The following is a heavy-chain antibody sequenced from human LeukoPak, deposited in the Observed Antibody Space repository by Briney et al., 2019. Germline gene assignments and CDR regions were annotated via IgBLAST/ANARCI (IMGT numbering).Heavy chain of an antibody. Sequence: SETLSLTCAVYGGSFSGYYWSWIRQPPGKGLEWIGEINHSGSTNYNPSLKSRVTISVDTSKNQFSLKLSSVIDADTAVYYCARRTWLAPFDYWGQGTLVTVSS. J-gene: IGHJ4*02. CDR2: INHSGST. V-gene: IGHV4-34*01. D-gene: IGHD6-19*01. CDR3: ARRTWLAPFDY. CDR1: GGSFSGYY.